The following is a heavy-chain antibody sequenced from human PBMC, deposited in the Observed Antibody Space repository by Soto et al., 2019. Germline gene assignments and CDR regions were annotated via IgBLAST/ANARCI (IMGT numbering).Heavy chain of an antibody. D-gene: IGHD1-26*01. V-gene: IGHV3-48*02. CDR3: ARGIFVPFILVGATEPLQTAEYFQH. J-gene: IGHJ1*01. CDR2: ISSSSSTI. CDR1: GFTFSSYS. Sequence: GGSLRLSCAASGFTFSSYSMNWVRQAPGKGLEWVSYISSSSSTIYYADSVKGRFTISRDNAKNSLYLQMNSLRDEDTAVYYCARGIFVPFILVGATEPLQTAEYFQHWGQGTLVTVSS.